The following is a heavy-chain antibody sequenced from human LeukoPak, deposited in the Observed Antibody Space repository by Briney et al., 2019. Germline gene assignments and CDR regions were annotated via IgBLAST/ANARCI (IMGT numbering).Heavy chain of an antibody. CDR1: GFTFSSYW. Sequence: GGCLRLSCAASGFTFSSYWMSWVRQAPGKGLEWVANIQQDGSEKYYVDSVKGRFTISRDNAKNSLYLQMNSLRAEDTAVYYCARDQRYCSSSSCPWEPFDYWGQGTLVTVSS. J-gene: IGHJ4*02. CDR3: ARDQRYCSSSSCPWEPFDY. CDR2: IQQDGSEK. D-gene: IGHD2-2*01. V-gene: IGHV3-7*05.